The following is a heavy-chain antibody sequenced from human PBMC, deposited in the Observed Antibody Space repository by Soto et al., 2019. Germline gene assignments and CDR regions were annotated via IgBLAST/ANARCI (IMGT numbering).Heavy chain of an antibody. Sequence: SETLSLTCAVSGSSVDGDFYWGWIRQPPGRGLEWIATVYHSRETYYNPSLKNRATISMDTSKNHFSLKLRSVTAADTAVYFCARYTFGKSGAYYGSHHDYWGQGTLVTVSS. CDR3: ARYTFGKSGAYYGSHHDY. V-gene: IGHV4-38-2*01. D-gene: IGHD3-3*01. J-gene: IGHJ4*02. CDR2: VYHSRET. CDR1: GSSVDGDFY.